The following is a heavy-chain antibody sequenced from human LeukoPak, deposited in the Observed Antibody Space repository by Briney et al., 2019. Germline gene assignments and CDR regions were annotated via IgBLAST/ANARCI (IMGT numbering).Heavy chain of an antibody. CDR3: AKREGPYYFAY. CDR1: GFTFRSYA. D-gene: IGHD5-24*01. CDR2: ISGGGDIV. V-gene: IGHV3-23*01. Sequence: RGSLRLSCAASGFTFRSYAMSWVRQAPGKGLEWVSAISGGGDIVYYADSVKGRFTISRDNSKNTLYLQMNSLRAEDTAVYFCAKREGPYYFAYWGQGTLVTVSS. J-gene: IGHJ4*02.